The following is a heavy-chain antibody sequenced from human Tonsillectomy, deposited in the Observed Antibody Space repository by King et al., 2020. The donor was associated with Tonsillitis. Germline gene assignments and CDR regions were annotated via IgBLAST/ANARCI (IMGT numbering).Heavy chain of an antibody. CDR3: ARDQGYSSFDY. D-gene: IGHD2-21*01. J-gene: IGHJ4*02. V-gene: IGHV3-7*04. CDR2: NKPEGSEK. Sequence: VQLVESGGGLFQPGGNLRRSCAAAGFPFSDSWMTWVRQAPGKGLEWVATNKPEGSEKWVVDSAKCRFTISGENAENSLYLKMNRLRAEDTAVYYCARDQGYSSFDYWGQGTLVTVSS. CDR1: GFPFSDSW.